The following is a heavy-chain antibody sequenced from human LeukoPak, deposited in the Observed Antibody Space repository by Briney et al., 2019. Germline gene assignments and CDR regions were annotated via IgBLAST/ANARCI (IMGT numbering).Heavy chain of an antibody. V-gene: IGHV4-59*11. CDR1: GGSISSHY. J-gene: IGHJ6*03. CDR3: AREKYYYDSSGYPIDYYYYYMGV. Sequence: SETLSLTSTVSGGSISSHYWSWIRQPPGKGLEWIGYVYYSGSTNYNPSLKSRVTISVDTSKNQFSLKLSSVTAADTAVYYCAREKYYYDSSGYPIDYYYYYMGVWGKGTTVTVSS. D-gene: IGHD3-22*01. CDR2: VYYSGST.